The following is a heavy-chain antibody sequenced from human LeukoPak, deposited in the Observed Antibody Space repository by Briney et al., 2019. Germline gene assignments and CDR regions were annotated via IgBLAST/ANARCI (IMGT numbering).Heavy chain of an antibody. V-gene: IGHV3-23*01. D-gene: IGHD5-18*01. CDR1: GFTFSSYA. CDR2: ISGSGGST. CDR3: AKGQLWLRSGYFDY. J-gene: IGHJ4*02. Sequence: GGSLRLPCAASGFTFSSYAMSWVRQAPGKGLEWVSAISGSGGSTYYADSVKGRFTISRDNSKNTLYLQMNSLRAEDTAVYYCAKGQLWLRSGYFDYWGQGTLVTVSS.